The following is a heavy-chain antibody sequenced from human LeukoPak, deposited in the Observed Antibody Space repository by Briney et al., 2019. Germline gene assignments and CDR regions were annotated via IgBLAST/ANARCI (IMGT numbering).Heavy chain of an antibody. D-gene: IGHD3-16*01. V-gene: IGHV3-73*01. Sequence: GGSLTLSCAASGFTFSGSAMHWVRQASGKGLGWVGRIRSKANSYATAYAASVKGRFTISRDDSKNTLYLQMNSLRAEDTAVYYCARDASLIYVLSNYFDYWGQGTLVTVSS. J-gene: IGHJ4*02. CDR2: IRSKANSYAT. CDR3: ARDASLIYVLSNYFDY. CDR1: GFTFSGSA.